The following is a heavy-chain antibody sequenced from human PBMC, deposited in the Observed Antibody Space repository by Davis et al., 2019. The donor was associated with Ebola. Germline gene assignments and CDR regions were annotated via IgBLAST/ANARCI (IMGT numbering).Heavy chain of an antibody. CDR2: IYHSGST. V-gene: IGHV4-30-2*02. Sequence: MPSETLSLTCAVSGGSISSGGYSWSWIRQPPGKGLEWIGYIYHSGSTYYNPSLKSRVTISVDTSKNQFSLKLSSVTAADTAVYYYARVLHSLYYYGMDVWGQGTTVTVSS. CDR3: ARVLHSLYYYGMDV. CDR1: GGSISSGGYS. D-gene: IGHD2/OR15-2a*01. J-gene: IGHJ6*02.